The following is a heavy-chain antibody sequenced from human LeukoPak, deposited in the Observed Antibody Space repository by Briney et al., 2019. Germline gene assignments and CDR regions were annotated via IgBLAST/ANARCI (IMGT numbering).Heavy chain of an antibody. V-gene: IGHV3-20*04. CDR3: ARDPSPQWLVYYFDY. D-gene: IGHD6-19*01. J-gene: IGHJ4*02. CDR1: GFTFDDSG. Sequence: PGGSLRLSCAASGFTFDDSGMSWVRQAPGKGLEWVSGISWNGGSTGYADSVKGRFTISRDNSKNTLYLQMNSLRAEDTAVYYCARDPSPQWLVYYFDYWGQGTLVTVSS. CDR2: ISWNGGST.